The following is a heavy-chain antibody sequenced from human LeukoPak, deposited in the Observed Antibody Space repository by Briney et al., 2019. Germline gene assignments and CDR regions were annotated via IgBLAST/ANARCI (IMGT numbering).Heavy chain of an antibody. J-gene: IGHJ3*01. D-gene: IGHD2-2*01. CDR3: AKAQTVVAAATRWQVGAFDL. CDR2: ISGGGGST. Sequence: GGSRRLSCAASGFSFYNYAMTWVRQAPGKGREWVSTISGGGGSTHYADSVKGRFTISRDNSKSTLYLQVNSLRAEDTAVYYCAKAQTVVAAATRWQVGAFDLWGQGTVVTVSA. V-gene: IGHV3-23*01. CDR1: GFSFYNYA.